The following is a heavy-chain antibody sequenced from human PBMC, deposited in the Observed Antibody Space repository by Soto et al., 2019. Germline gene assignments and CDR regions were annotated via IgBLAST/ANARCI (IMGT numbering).Heavy chain of an antibody. D-gene: IGHD2-2*01. Sequence: TLSLTCAVSGGSISSGGYSWSWIRQPPGKVLEWIGYIYHSGSTYYNPSLKSRVTISVDRSKNQFSLKLSSVTAADTAVYYCARGNVVVHLENWFDPWGQGTLVTVSS. J-gene: IGHJ5*02. CDR1: GGSISSGGYS. CDR3: ARGNVVVHLENWFDP. V-gene: IGHV4-30-2*01. CDR2: IYHSGST.